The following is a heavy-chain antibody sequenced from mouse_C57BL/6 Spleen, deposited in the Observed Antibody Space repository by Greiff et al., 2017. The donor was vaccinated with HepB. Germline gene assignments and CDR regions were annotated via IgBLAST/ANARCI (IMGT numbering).Heavy chain of an antibody. D-gene: IGHD1-1*01. J-gene: IGHJ4*01. CDR1: GFSLTSYG. CDR3: ARHADYYGSSFYAMDY. Sequence: VKVVESGPGLVAPSQSLSITCTVSGFSLTSYGVHWVRQPPGKGLEWLVVIWSDGSTTYNSALKSRLSISKDNSKSQVFLKMNSLQTDDTAMYCCARHADYYGSSFYAMDYWGQGTSVTVSS. CDR2: IWSDGST. V-gene: IGHV2-6-1*01.